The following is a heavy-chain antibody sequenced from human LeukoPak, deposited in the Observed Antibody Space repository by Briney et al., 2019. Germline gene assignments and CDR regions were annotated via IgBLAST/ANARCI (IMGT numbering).Heavy chain of an antibody. Sequence: ASVKVSCKASRYTFTGYYMHWVRQAPGQGLEWMGWINPNSGDTNYAQKFQGRVTMTRDTSITTAYMELSRLRSDDTAVYFCVSGWSITGWYNNWFDPWGQGTLVTVS. D-gene: IGHD6-19*01. J-gene: IGHJ5*02. V-gene: IGHV1-2*02. CDR2: INPNSGDT. CDR1: RYTFTGYY. CDR3: VSGWSITGWYNNWFDP.